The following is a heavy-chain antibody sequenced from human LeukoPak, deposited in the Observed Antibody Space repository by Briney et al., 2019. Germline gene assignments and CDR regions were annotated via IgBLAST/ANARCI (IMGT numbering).Heavy chain of an antibody. D-gene: IGHD2-2*01. CDR1: GFTFSSYA. Sequence: GGSLRLSCAASGFTFSSYAMSWVRQAPGKWLEWVSAISGSGGSTYYADSVKGRFTISRGNSKNTLYLQMNSLRAEDTAVYYCAKAGVVVPAATTGLIDYWGQGTLVTVSS. V-gene: IGHV3-23*01. CDR2: ISGSGGST. CDR3: AKAGVVVPAATTGLIDY. J-gene: IGHJ4*02.